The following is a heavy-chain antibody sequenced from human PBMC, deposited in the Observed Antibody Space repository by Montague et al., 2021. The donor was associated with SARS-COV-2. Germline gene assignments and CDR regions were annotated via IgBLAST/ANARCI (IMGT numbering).Heavy chain of an antibody. CDR2: ISAYNGNT. CDR1: GYTFTSYG. V-gene: IGHV1-18*01. CDR3: AREVIVGGYSYGYWY. D-gene: IGHD5-18*01. Sequence: SVKVSCKASGYTFTSYGISWVRQAPGQGLEWMRRISAYNGNTNYAQKLQGRVTMTTDTSTSTAYMELRSLRSDDTAVYYCAREVIVGGYSYGYWYWGQGTLVTVSS. J-gene: IGHJ4*02.